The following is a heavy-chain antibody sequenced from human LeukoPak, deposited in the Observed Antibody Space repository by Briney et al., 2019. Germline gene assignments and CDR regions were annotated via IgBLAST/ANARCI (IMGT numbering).Heavy chain of an antibody. D-gene: IGHD3-3*01. CDR2: IYYSGST. Sequence: PSETLSLTCTVSGGSISSSSYYWGWIRQPPGKGLEWIGSIYYSGSTYYNPSLKSRVTISVDTSKNQFSLKLSSVTAADTAVYYCASYSGPWYYDFWSGPWRYYMDVWGKGTTVTVSS. CDR3: ASYSGPWYYDFWSGPWRYYMDV. CDR1: GGSISSSSYY. V-gene: IGHV4-39*07. J-gene: IGHJ6*03.